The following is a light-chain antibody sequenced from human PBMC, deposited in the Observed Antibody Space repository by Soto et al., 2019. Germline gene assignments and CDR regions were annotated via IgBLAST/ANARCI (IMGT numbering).Light chain of an antibody. CDR1: QSVLYSSNNKNY. Sequence: DIVMTQSPDSLAVSLGERATINCKSSQSVLYSSNNKNYLAWYQQKPGQAPRLLISGASNRATGIPDRFSGSGSGTDFTLAISRLEPEDFAVYYCQQYGTSPFTFGPGTKVDLK. J-gene: IGKJ3*01. CDR3: QQYGTSPFT. CDR2: GAS. V-gene: IGKV4-1*01.